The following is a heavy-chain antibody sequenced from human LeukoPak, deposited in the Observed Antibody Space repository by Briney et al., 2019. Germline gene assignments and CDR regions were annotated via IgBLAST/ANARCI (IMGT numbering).Heavy chain of an antibody. CDR2: INPKSGDT. CDR3: ARDGWIAVAADY. CDR1: GYTFTGYH. D-gene: IGHD6-19*01. Sequence: ASVKVSCKASGYTFTGYHMHWVRQAPGQGLEWMGWINPKSGDTNYAQKFQGRVTMTRDTSISTAYMELSRLRSDDTAVYYCARDGWIAVAADYWGKGTLVTVSS. J-gene: IGHJ4*02. V-gene: IGHV1-2*02.